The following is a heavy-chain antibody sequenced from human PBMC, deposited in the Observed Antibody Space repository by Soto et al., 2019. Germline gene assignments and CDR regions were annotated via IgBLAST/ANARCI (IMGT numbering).Heavy chain of an antibody. V-gene: IGHV4-30-4*01. J-gene: IGHJ5*01. Sequence: SETLSLTCSVSGDSISTVDYFWAWIRQHPGQALEYIGYIYKSTTTYYNPSFESRVAISLDTSKSQFSLTVTSVTTADTAVYFCARGRYCLTGRCFPNWFDSWGQGTLVTVSS. CDR1: GDSISTVDYF. CDR2: IYKSTTT. CDR3: ARGRYCLTGRCFPNWFDS. D-gene: IGHD2-15*01.